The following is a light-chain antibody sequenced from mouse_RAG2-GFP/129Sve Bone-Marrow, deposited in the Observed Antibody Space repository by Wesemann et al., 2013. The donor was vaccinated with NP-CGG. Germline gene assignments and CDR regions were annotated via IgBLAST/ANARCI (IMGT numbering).Light chain of an antibody. CDR1: QDVGTA. V-gene: IGKV6-23*01. J-gene: IGKJ5*01. CDR2: WAS. Sequence: IVMTQSHKFMSTSVGDRVSITCKASQDVGTAVAWYQQKPGQSPKLLIYWASTRHTGVPDRFTGSGSGTDFTLTISNVQSEDLADYFCQQYSSYPSLTFGAGTKLELK. CDR3: QQYSSYPSLT.